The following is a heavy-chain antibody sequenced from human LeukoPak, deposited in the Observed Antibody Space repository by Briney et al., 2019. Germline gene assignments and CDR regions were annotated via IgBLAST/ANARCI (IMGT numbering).Heavy chain of an antibody. V-gene: IGHV3-48*03. CDR1: GFTFSSYE. CDR2: ISGSGGTM. D-gene: IGHD6-19*01. J-gene: IGHJ3*02. Sequence: GGSLRLSCVGSGFTFSSYEMNWVRQAPGKGLEWISYISGSGGTMYSADSVKGRFSISRDNAKDSLFLQMNSLRAEDTAICYCARDNPQTGFSSGWDPFDSWGQGTMVTVSS. CDR3: ARDNPQTGFSSGWDPFDS.